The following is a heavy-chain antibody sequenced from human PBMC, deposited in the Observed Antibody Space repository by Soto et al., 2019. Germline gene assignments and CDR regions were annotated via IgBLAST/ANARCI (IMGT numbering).Heavy chain of an antibody. CDR1: GFSFSSYG. Sequence: VGSLRLSCAASGFSFSSYGMHWVRQAPGKGLEWVAVISYDGSNVYYADSVKGRFTISRDNSKNTLDLQMNNLRGQDTAVYYCAKDLLGSSSWYVPFDYWGQGTLVPVSS. D-gene: IGHD6-13*01. CDR2: ISYDGSNV. CDR3: AKDLLGSSSWYVPFDY. V-gene: IGHV3-30*18. J-gene: IGHJ4*02.